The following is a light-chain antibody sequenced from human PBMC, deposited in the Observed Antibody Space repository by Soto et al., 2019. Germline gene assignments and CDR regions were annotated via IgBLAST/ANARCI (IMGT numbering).Light chain of an antibody. CDR3: QQYNEWPRT. CDR2: GAS. J-gene: IGKJ2*01. CDR1: QSVRTN. V-gene: IGKV3-15*01. Sequence: ETVMTQSPATLSVSPGERVTLSCRTSQSVRTNLVWYQQSPGQPPRLLIYGASDRVAGVPDRFSGSGSGTDFTLPISGLQSEDWAVYYCQQYNEWPRTFGQGTKLEIK.